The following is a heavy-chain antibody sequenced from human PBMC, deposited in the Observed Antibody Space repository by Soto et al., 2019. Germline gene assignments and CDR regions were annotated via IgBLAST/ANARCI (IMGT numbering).Heavy chain of an antibody. Sequence: QVQLQESGPGLVKPSETLSLTCTVSGGSISSYYWSWIRQPPGKGLEWIGYIYYSGSTNYNPSLKSRVTISVDTSKNQFSLKLSSVTAADTAVYYCARSKPQFDDFWSGYYREGFDYWGQGTLVTVSS. CDR1: GGSISSYY. CDR3: ARSKPQFDDFWSGYYREGFDY. V-gene: IGHV4-59*01. J-gene: IGHJ4*02. CDR2: IYYSGST. D-gene: IGHD3-3*01.